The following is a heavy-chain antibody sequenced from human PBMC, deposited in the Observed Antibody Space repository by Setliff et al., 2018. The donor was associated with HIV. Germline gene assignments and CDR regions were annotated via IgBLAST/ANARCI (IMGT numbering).Heavy chain of an antibody. Sequence: SETLSLTCAVSGYSISSGYYWGWIRQPPGKGLEWIGSIYHSGSTYYNPSLKSRVTISVDTSKNQFSLKLSSMTAADTAVYYCARDPGGIVATIPDYWGQGTLVTVSS. J-gene: IGHJ4*02. V-gene: IGHV4-38-2*02. D-gene: IGHD5-12*01. CDR3: ARDPGGIVATIPDY. CDR1: GYSISSGYY. CDR2: IYHSGST.